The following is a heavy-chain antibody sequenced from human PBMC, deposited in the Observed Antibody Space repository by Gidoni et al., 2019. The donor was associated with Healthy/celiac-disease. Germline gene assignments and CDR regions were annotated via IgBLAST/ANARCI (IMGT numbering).Heavy chain of an antibody. CDR1: GFTFSRYA. CDR2: ISGSGGST. V-gene: IGHV3-23*01. J-gene: IGHJ4*02. CDR3: AKETYYDFWSGNFDY. D-gene: IGHD3-3*01. Sequence: EVQLLVSGGGLVQPGGSLRHSCAASGFTFSRYAMSWGRQAPGKGLDGVADISGSGGSTYYADSVKGRFTISSDNSKKTLYLQMNSLSAEDTAVYYCAKETYYDFWSGNFDYWGQGTLVTVSS.